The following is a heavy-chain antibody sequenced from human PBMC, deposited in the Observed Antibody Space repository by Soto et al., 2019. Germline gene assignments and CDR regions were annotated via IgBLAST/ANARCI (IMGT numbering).Heavy chain of an antibody. CDR1: GFSLITSGMC. V-gene: IGHV2-70*01. CDR3: ARIRYFDWSPPPTGFDP. Sequence: SGPTLVNPTQPLTLTCTVSGFSLITSGMCVSWIRQPPGKALEWLALIYWDDYKYYSTSLKTRLTISKDTSKNQVVLTMTNMDPVDTATYYCARIRYFDWSPPPTGFDPWGQGTLVTVSS. J-gene: IGHJ5*02. CDR2: IYWDDYK. D-gene: IGHD3-9*01.